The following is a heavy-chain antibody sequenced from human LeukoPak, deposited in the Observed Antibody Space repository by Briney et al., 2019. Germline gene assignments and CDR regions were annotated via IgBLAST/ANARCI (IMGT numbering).Heavy chain of an antibody. D-gene: IGHD3-22*01. CDR3: AKAAIQNSSGYKSGQH. V-gene: IGHV3-23*01. CDR1: GFTFSSYA. J-gene: IGHJ1*01. Sequence: GGSLRLSCAASGFTFSSYAMSWVRQAPGKGLEWVSAISGSGGSTYYVDSVKGRFTISRDNSKNTLYLQMNSLRAEDTAVYYCAKAAIQNSSGYKSGQHWGQGTLVTVSS. CDR2: ISGSGGST.